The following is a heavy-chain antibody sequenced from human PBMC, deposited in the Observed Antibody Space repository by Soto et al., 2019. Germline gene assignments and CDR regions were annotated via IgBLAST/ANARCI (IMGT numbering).Heavy chain of an antibody. Sequence: SETLSLTCAVSGGSISSSNWWSWVRQPPGKGLEWIGEIYHSGSTNYNPSLKSRVTISVDKSKNQFSLKLSSVTAADTAVYYCASLESGYSTSDYWGQGTLVTVSS. CDR3: ASLESGYSTSDY. CDR1: GGSISSSNW. V-gene: IGHV4-4*02. J-gene: IGHJ4*02. CDR2: IYHSGST. D-gene: IGHD2-15*01.